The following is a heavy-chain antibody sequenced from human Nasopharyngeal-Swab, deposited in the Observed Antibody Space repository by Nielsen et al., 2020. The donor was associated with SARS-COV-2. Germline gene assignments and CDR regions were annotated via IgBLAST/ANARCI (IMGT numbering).Heavy chain of an antibody. Sequence: GESLKISCAASGFTFSSYDMHWDRQATGKGLEWVSAIGTAGDTYYPGSVKGRFTISRENAKNSLYLQMNSLRAGDTAVYYCARATVSDYYYYYMDVWGKGTTVTVSS. CDR1: GFTFSSYD. J-gene: IGHJ6*03. V-gene: IGHV3-13*01. CDR2: IGTAGDT. CDR3: ARATVSDYYYYYMDV. D-gene: IGHD6-19*01.